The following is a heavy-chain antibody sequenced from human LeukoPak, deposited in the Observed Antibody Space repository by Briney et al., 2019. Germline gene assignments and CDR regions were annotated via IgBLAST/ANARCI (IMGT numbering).Heavy chain of an antibody. CDR1: GGTFSSYT. V-gene: IGHV1-69*04. Sequence: SVKVSCKASGGTFSSYTISWVRQAPGQGLEWMGRIIPILGLANYAQKFQGRVTITADKSTSTAYMELSSLRSEDTAVYYCARDSAARPPDWFDPWGQGTLVTVSS. CDR3: ARDSAARPPDWFDP. CDR2: IIPILGLA. J-gene: IGHJ5*02. D-gene: IGHD6-6*01.